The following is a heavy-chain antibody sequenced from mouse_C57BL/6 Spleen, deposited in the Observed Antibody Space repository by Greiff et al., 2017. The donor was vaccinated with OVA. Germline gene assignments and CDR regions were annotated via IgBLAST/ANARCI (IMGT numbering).Heavy chain of an antibody. D-gene: IGHD1-1*01. J-gene: IGHJ2*01. CDR2: IDPSDSYT. Sequence: QVQLQQPGAELVMPGASVKLSCKASGYTFTSYWMHWVKKRPGQGLEWIGEIDPSDSYTNYNQKFKGKSTLTVDKSSSTAYKQLSSLTSEDSAVYYCARGGTTVVATGDYWGQGTTLTVSS. V-gene: IGHV1-69*01. CDR3: ARGGTTVVATGDY. CDR1: GYTFTSYW.